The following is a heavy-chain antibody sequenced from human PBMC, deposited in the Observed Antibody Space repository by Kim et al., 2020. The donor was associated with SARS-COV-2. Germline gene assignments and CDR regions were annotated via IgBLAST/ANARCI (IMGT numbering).Heavy chain of an antibody. D-gene: IGHD3-10*02. Sequence: STNYNPSLKSRVTISVDKSKNQFSLKLSSVTAADTAVYYCARGTLFPVYWGQGTLVTVSS. CDR2: ST. CDR3: ARGTLFPVY. J-gene: IGHJ4*02. V-gene: IGHV4-4*02.